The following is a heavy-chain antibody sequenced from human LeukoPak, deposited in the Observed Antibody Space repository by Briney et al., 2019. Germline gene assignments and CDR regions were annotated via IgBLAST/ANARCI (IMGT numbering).Heavy chain of an antibody. CDR1: GYSLSSDYY. J-gene: IGHJ4*02. V-gene: IGHV4-38-2*01. D-gene: IGHD3-22*01. CDR3: ARVTMIDFDY. CDR2: IYHRGSI. Sequence: SETLSLTCAVSGYSLSSDYYWGWIRQPPGKGLEYIGSIYHRGSIYYNPSLKSRVTISVDTSKNQFSLKLSSVTAADTAVYHCARVTMIDFDYWGQGILVTVSS.